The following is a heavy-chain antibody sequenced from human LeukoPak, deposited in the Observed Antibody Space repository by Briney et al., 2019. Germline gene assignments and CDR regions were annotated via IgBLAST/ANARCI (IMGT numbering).Heavy chain of an antibody. V-gene: IGHV3-7*04. D-gene: IGHD5-18*01. CDR1: GFTFSSYW. CDR3: ARDRIQLWSHDY. J-gene: IGHJ4*02. CDR2: IKPDGSDK. Sequence: QSGGSLRLSCAASGFTFSSYWMSWVRQAPGKGLEWVANIKPDGSDKYYVDSVKGRFTISRENAKNSLYLHMNSLRAEDTAVYYCARDRIQLWSHDYWGQGTLVTVSS.